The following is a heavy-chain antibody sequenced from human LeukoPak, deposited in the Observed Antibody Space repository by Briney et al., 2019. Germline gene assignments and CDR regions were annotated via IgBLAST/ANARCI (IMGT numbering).Heavy chain of an antibody. V-gene: IGHV3-30*18. CDR2: ISYDGSNK. CDR3: AKEDGYYDFWSGYYHHAFDI. Sequence: GGSLRLSCAASGFTFSSYGMHWVRQAPGKGLEWVAVISYDGSNKYYADSVKGRFTISRDNSKNTLYLQMNSLRAEDTAVYYCAKEDGYYDFWSGYYHHAFDIWGQGTMVTVSS. CDR1: GFTFSSYG. D-gene: IGHD3-3*01. J-gene: IGHJ3*02.